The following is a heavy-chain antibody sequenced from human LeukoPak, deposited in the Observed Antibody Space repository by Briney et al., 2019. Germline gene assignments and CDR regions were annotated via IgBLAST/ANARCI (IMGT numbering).Heavy chain of an antibody. J-gene: IGHJ3*02. Sequence: ASVKVSCKASGYTYTSYYMHWVRQAPGQGLGWMGIINPSGGSTSYAQKFQGRVTMTRDTSTSTVYMELSSLRSGDTTVDYCARDSSVAGEAFDIWGQGTMVTVSS. CDR3: ARDSSVAGEAFDI. CDR2: INPSGGST. V-gene: IGHV1-46*03. CDR1: GYTYTSYY. D-gene: IGHD2-15*01.